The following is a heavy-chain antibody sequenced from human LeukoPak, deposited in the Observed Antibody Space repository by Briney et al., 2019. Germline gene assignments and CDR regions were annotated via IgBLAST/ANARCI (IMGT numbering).Heavy chain of an antibody. D-gene: IGHD3-16*01. V-gene: IGHV3-7*01. CDR3: ARVDRGGGSNFDY. J-gene: IGHJ4*02. Sequence: GGSLRLSCAASGFTFSSYWMSWVRQAPGKGLEWVANIKQDGSEKYYVDSVKGRFTISRDNAKNSLYLQMNSLRAEDTAVYYCARVDRGGGSNFDYWGQGTLVTVSS. CDR2: IKQDGSEK. CDR1: GFTFSSYW.